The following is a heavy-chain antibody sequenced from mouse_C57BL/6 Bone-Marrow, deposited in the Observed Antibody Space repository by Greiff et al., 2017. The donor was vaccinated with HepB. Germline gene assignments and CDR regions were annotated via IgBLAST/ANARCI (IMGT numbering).Heavy chain of an antibody. CDR3: TIRSNYYFDY. J-gene: IGHJ2*01. Sequence: VHVKQSGAELVRPGASVKLSCTASGFNIKDDYMHWVKQRPEQGLEWIGWIDPENGDTEYASKFQGKATITAATSSNTAYLQLSSLTSEDTAVYYCTIRSNYYFDYWGQGTTLTVSS. CDR1: GFNIKDDY. CDR2: IDPENGDT. V-gene: IGHV14-4*01. D-gene: IGHD2-5*01.